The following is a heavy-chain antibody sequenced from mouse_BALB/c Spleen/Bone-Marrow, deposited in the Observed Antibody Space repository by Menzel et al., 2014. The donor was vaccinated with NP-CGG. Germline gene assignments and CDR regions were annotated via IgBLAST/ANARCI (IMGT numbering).Heavy chain of an antibody. J-gene: IGHJ4*01. D-gene: IGHD2-1*01. CDR1: GYTFTTYT. CDR3: ARVYGNYDAMDY. Sequence: QVQLQQSGAELARPGASAKMSCRASGYTFTTYTMHWVKQRPGQGLEWIGYINPSSGYTYYNQKFKDKATLTADKSSSAAYLQLSSLTSEDSAVYYCARVYGNYDAMDYWGQGTPVTVSS. V-gene: IGHV1-4*01. CDR2: INPSSGYT.